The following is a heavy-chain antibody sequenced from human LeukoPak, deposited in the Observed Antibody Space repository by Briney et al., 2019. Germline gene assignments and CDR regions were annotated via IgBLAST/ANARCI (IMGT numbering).Heavy chain of an antibody. D-gene: IGHD6-13*01. CDR2: ISWNSGSI. V-gene: IGHV3-9*01. Sequence: PGGSLRLSCAASGFTFDDYAMHWVRQAPGKGLEWVSGISWNSGSIGYADSVKGRFTICRNNAKNSLYLQMNSLRAEDTAVYYCARGGSRSWYSDYWGQGNLVTVSS. CDR1: GFTFDDYA. J-gene: IGHJ4*02. CDR3: ARGGSRSWYSDY.